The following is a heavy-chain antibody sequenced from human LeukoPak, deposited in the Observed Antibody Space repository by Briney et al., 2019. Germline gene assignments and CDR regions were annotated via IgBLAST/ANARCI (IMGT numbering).Heavy chain of an antibody. CDR1: GYTLTELS. Sequence: GASVKVSCKVSGYTLTELSMHWVRQAPGKGLEWMGGFDPEDGETIYAQKFQGRVTMTEDTSTGTAYMELSSLRSEDTAVYYCATSALGYCSSTSCHRDYWGQGTLVTVSS. CDR3: ATSALGYCSSTSCHRDY. J-gene: IGHJ4*02. D-gene: IGHD2-2*01. CDR2: FDPEDGET. V-gene: IGHV1-24*01.